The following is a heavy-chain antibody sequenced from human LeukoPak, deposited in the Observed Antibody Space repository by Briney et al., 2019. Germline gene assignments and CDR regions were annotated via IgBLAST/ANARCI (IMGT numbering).Heavy chain of an antibody. D-gene: IGHD2-2*01. CDR3: ARGPCSSTSCHVSYNSYKDV. Sequence: ASVKVSCKASGYTFTSYGISWVRQAPGQGLEWMGWISAYNGNTNYAQKLQGRVTMTTDTSTSTAYMELRSLRSDDTAVYYCARGPCSSTSCHVSYNSYKDVWGKGTTVTVSS. J-gene: IGHJ6*03. CDR1: GYTFTSYG. CDR2: ISAYNGNT. V-gene: IGHV1-18*01.